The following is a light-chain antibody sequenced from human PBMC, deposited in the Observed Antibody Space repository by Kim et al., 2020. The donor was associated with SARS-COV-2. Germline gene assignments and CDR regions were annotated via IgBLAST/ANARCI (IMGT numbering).Light chain of an antibody. CDR3: QVWDSSSDHVV. CDR1: NIGSKS. Sequence: PGKTGRITCGGNNIGSKSVHWYQQKPGQAPVLVIYYDSDRPSGIPERFSGSNSENTATLTISRVEAGDEADYYCQVWDSSSDHVVFGGGTQLTVL. J-gene: IGLJ2*01. V-gene: IGLV3-21*04. CDR2: YDS.